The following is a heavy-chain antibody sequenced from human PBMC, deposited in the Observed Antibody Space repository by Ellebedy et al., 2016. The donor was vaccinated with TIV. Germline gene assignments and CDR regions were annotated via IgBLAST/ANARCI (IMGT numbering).Heavy chain of an antibody. V-gene: IGHV1-58*01. CDR1: GFTFTSSA. D-gene: IGHD1-26*01. J-gene: IGHJ4*02. Sequence: SVKVSCXASGFTFTSSAVQWVRQARGQRLEWIGWIVVGSGNTNYAQKFQERVTITRDMSTSTAYMELSSLRSEDTAVYYCATGGSYSLPYPYWGQGTLVTVSS. CDR2: IVVGSGNT. CDR3: ATGGSYSLPYPY.